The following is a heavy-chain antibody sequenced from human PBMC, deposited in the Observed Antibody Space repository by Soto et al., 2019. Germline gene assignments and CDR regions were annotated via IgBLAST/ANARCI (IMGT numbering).Heavy chain of an antibody. CDR1: GFTFGDYA. V-gene: IGHV3-49*04. CDR3: TRVSLELLDTGVDY. CDR2: TRSKTYGGTI. J-gene: IGHJ4*02. D-gene: IGHD1-7*01. Sequence: LRRSWTASGFTFGDYAMSWVRQAPEKGLEWVGFTRSKTYGGTIEYAASVKGRFTISRDDSKSIAYLQMNSLKTEDTAVYYCTRVSLELLDTGVDYWGQGTLVTVSS.